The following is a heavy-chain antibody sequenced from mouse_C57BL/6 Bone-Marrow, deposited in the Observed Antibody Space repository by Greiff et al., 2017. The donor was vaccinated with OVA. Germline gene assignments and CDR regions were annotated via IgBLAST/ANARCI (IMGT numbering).Heavy chain of an antibody. V-gene: IGHV1-64*01. D-gene: IGHD4-1*01. CDR2: IHPNSGST. Sequence: QVQLQQPGAELVKPGASVKLSCKASGYTFTSYWMHWVKQRPGQGLEWIGMIHPNSGSTNYNEKFKSKATLTVDKSSSTAYMQLSSLTSEDSAVYYCARSRLGEYFDYWGQGTTLTVSS. J-gene: IGHJ2*01. CDR3: ARSRLGEYFDY. CDR1: GYTFTSYW.